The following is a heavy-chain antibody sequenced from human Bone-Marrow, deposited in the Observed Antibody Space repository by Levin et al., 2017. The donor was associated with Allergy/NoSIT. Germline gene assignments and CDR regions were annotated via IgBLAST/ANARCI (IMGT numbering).Heavy chain of an antibody. CDR3: AKDISGDGSNYDH. J-gene: IGHJ4*02. D-gene: IGHD5-24*01. Sequence: GGSLRLSCAVSGFNVDDYAMHWVRQAPGKGLEWVSGITWNRGKKDYADSVKGRFTISRDNAKNSLYLQMNSLRTEDTALYYCAKDISGDGSNYDHWGQGTLVTVSS. V-gene: IGHV3-9*01. CDR2: ITWNRGKK. CDR1: GFNVDDYA.